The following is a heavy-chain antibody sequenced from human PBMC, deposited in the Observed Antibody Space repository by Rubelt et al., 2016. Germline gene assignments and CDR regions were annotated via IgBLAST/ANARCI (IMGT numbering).Heavy chain of an antibody. J-gene: IGHJ5*02. CDR3: ARGLLSNGRFDP. CDR1: GGSFSDYF. V-gene: IGHV4-34*01. D-gene: IGHD2-15*01. Sequence: QVQLQQWGAGLLKPSETLSLTCAVYGGSFSDYFWSWIRQPPGKGLEWIGEINHSGSTNYNPSLKSRVTISVDTAKNQFSLKLSSVTAADTAVYYCARGLLSNGRFDPWGQGTLVTVSS. CDR2: INHSGST.